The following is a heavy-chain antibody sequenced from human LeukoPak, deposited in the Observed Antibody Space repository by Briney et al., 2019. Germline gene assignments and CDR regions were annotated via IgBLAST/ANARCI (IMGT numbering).Heavy chain of an antibody. V-gene: IGHV1-2*02. CDR1: GYTFTGYY. CDR2: INPHSGGT. D-gene: IGHD3-22*01. CDR3: ARMGWSRSTYYYDSSGYYNNIDY. J-gene: IGHJ4*02. Sequence: ASVKVSCKASGYTFTGYYMHWVRQAPGQGLEWMGWINPHSGGTNYAQKFQGRVTMTRDTSISTAYMELSRLRSDDTAVYYCARMGWSRSTYYYDSSGYYNNIDYWGQGTLVTVSS.